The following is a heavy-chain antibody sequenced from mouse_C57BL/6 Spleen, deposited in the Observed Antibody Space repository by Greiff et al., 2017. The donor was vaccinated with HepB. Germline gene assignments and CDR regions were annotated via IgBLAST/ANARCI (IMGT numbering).Heavy chain of an antibody. V-gene: IGHV1-69*01. CDR3: ARRGVTTVVDY. CDR2: IDPSDSYT. J-gene: IGHJ2*01. CDR1: GYTFTSYW. D-gene: IGHD1-1*01. Sequence: VQLQQPGAELVMPGASVKLSCKASGYTFTSYWMHWVKQRPGQGLEWIGEIDPSDSYTNYNQKFKGKSTLTVDKSSSTAYMQLSSLTSEDSAVYYCARRGVTTVVDYWGQGTTLTVSS.